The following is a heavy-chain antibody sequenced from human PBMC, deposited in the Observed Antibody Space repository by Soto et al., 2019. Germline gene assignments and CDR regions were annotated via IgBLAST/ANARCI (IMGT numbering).Heavy chain of an antibody. CDR3: ARGPQLVEGISWFDP. J-gene: IGHJ5*02. CDR2: INHSGST. Sequence: PSETLSLTCAVYGGSFSGYYWSWIRQPPGKGLEWIGEINHSGSTNYNPSLKSRVTISVDTSKNQFSLKLSSVTAADTAVYYCARGPQLVEGISWFDPWGQETLVTVSS. D-gene: IGHD6-6*01. V-gene: IGHV4-34*01. CDR1: GGSFSGYY.